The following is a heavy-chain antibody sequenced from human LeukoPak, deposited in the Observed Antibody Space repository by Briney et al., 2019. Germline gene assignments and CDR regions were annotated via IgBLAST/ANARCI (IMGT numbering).Heavy chain of an antibody. CDR3: ARGGEGYSSSWYHAFDI. V-gene: IGHV1-69*13. Sequence: VASVKVSCTASGGTFSSYAISWVRQAPGQGLEWMGGIIPIFGTANYAQKFQGRVTITADESTSTAYMELSSLRSEDTAVYYCARGGEGYSSSWYHAFDIWGQGTMVTVSS. CDR1: GGTFSSYA. D-gene: IGHD6-13*01. J-gene: IGHJ3*02. CDR2: IIPIFGTA.